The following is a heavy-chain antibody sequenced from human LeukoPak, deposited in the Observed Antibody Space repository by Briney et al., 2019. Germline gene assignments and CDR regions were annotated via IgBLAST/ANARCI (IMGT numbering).Heavy chain of an antibody. V-gene: IGHV4-39*01. Sequence: PSETLSLTCTVSGGSISSRPYYWGWVRQPPGKGLEWIGTISYSGTTYYNPSLKSRVTISLDTSKNHFSLKLSSVTAADTAVYYCARHRYYYRSGSYYGAPYYMDVWGKGTTVTISS. CDR1: GGSISSRPYY. CDR2: ISYSGTT. J-gene: IGHJ6*03. D-gene: IGHD3-10*01. CDR3: ARHRYYYRSGSYYGAPYYMDV.